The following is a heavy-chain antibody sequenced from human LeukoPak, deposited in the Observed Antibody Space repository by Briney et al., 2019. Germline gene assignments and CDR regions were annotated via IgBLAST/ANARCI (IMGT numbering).Heavy chain of an antibody. Sequence: SETLSLTCTVSGGSISSYYWSWIRQPPGKGLEWIGYIYYSGSTNYNPSPKSRVTMSVDTSKSQFSLKLRSVTAVDTAVYYCARTQHGEFDYWGQGILVTVSS. J-gene: IGHJ4*02. V-gene: IGHV4-59*12. CDR3: ARTQHGEFDY. CDR2: IYYSGST. CDR1: GGSISSYY. D-gene: IGHD7-27*01.